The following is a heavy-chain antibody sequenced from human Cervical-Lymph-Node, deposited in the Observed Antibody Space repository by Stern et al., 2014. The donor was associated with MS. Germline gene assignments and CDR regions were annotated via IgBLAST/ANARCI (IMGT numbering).Heavy chain of an antibody. CDR2: IYYSGST. Sequence: QVQLQESGPGLVKPSETLSLTCTVSGGSISSYYWSWIRQPPGKGLEWIGYIYYSGSTNYNPSLKSRVTISVDTSKNQFSLKLSSVTAADTAVYYCARSRITIFGVAPLDYWGQGTLVTVSS. CDR1: GGSISSYY. CDR3: ARSRITIFGVAPLDY. D-gene: IGHD3-3*01. J-gene: IGHJ4*02. V-gene: IGHV4-59*01.